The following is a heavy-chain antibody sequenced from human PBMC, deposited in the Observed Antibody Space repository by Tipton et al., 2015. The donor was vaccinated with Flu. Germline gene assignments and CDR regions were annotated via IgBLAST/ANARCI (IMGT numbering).Heavy chain of an antibody. CDR2: IYTSGST. D-gene: IGHD1-26*01. CDR1: GGSISSYY. Sequence: TLSLTCTVSGGSISSYYWSWIRQPAGKGLEWIGRIYTSGSTNYNPSLKSRVTMSVDTSKNQFSLKLSSVTAADTAVYYCARVLQWELRRGWFDPWGQGTLVTVSS. V-gene: IGHV4-4*07. CDR3: ARVLQWELRRGWFDP. J-gene: IGHJ5*02.